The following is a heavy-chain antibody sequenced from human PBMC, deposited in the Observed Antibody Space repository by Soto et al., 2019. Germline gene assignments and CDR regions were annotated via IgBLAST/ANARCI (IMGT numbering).Heavy chain of an antibody. J-gene: IGHJ4*02. CDR1: GYTFTTYY. CDR2: INPSGGNI. Sequence: QVQLVQSGAEVKKPGASVKVSCKASGYTFTTYYIHWVRQAPGQGLEWMGIINPSGGNITYAQKFQGRGTKTRDTSTSTVYMEPSSLRSEDTAVYYCGRDGGYQRFDYWGQGALVTVSP. V-gene: IGHV1-46*03. D-gene: IGHD2-2*01. CDR3: GRDGGYQRFDY.